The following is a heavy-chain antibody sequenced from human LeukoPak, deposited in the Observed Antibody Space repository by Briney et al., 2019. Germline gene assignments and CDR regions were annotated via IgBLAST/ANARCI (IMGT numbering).Heavy chain of an antibody. Sequence: SQTLSLTCTVSGGSISRGAYYWSWIRQHPEKGLEWIGYIYYSGTTYYNPSFQSRVIISSDTAKNQFSLKLSSVTAADTAVYFCARLLDNDISGDPDTFDVWGQGTTVIVSS. CDR3: ARLLDNDISGDPDTFDV. CDR1: GGSISRGAYY. D-gene: IGHD3-22*01. J-gene: IGHJ3*01. CDR2: IYYSGTT. V-gene: IGHV4-31*03.